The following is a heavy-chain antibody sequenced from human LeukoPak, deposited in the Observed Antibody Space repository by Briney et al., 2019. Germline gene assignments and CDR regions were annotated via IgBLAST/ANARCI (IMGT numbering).Heavy chain of an antibody. Sequence: KPGGSLRLSCAASGFTFRSAWMSWVRQAPGKGLERVGRIKTETDGETTDFAAPVKGRFTISRDDSSNTLYLQMSSLKTEDTAVYFCTTQALLYYGLDVWGKGTTVTVSS. D-gene: IGHD2-15*01. J-gene: IGHJ6*04. V-gene: IGHV3-15*01. CDR2: IKTETDGETT. CDR3: TTQALLYYGLDV. CDR1: GFTFRSAW.